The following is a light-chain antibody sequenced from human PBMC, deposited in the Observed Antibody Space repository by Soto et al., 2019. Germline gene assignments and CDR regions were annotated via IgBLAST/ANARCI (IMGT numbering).Light chain of an antibody. CDR1: QSLRSTS. Sequence: EILFTPSPRTLSFSPGERATLSCRASQSLRSTSLAWYQQKPGQAPRLLISGASTRAADIPDRFSGSGSGTDFTLTIGRLEPEDLAVYYCQQYDSSPRTFGQGTKVDI. CDR3: QQYDSSPRT. CDR2: GAS. V-gene: IGKV3-20*01. J-gene: IGKJ1*01.